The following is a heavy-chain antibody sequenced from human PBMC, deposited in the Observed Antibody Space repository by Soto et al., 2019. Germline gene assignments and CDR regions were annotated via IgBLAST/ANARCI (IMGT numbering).Heavy chain of an antibody. V-gene: IGHV3-48*02. Sequence: GGSLRLSCAASGFTFSGRGMIWVRQAPGKGLEWLSYISPVSTSKYYADSAKGRFSISRDNARASLYLQMNSLRDDDTAVYYCATVDGPTVATMFFDYWGQGILVTVSS. CDR2: ISPVSTSK. CDR3: ATVDGPTVATMFFDY. CDR1: GFTFSGRG. D-gene: IGHD5-12*01. J-gene: IGHJ4*02.